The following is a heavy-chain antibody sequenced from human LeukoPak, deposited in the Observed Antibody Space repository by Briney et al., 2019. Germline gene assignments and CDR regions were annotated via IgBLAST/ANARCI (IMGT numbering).Heavy chain of an antibody. CDR2: MYISGST. Sequence: YPSETLSLTCTVSGVSVPNYYWAWIRQPAGKGLEWIGRMYISGSTNYNPSLKSRVTISIDKTKNEFSLRLRSVTAADTAVYYCARDYLVGAPLDTWGQGTLVTVSP. CDR1: GVSVPNYY. V-gene: IGHV4-4*07. CDR3: ARDYLVGAPLDT. J-gene: IGHJ5*02. D-gene: IGHD1-26*01.